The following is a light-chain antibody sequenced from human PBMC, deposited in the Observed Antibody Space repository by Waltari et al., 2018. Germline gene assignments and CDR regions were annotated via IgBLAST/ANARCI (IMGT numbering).Light chain of an antibody. CDR3: QHYVRLPAT. J-gene: IGKJ1*01. CDR1: QSVTRAL. V-gene: IGKV3-20*01. Sequence: EILLTQSPGTLSLSPGERATLSCRASQSVTRALAWYQQKPGQAPRLLIDGASKRATGSPDRFSGSGSGTDFSLTISRLEPEDLAVYYCQHYVRLPATFGQGTKVEIK. CDR2: GAS.